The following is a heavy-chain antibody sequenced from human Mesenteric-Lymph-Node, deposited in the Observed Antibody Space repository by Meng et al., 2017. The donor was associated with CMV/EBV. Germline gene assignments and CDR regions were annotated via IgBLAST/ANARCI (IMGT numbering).Heavy chain of an antibody. CDR1: GGSFSGYY. D-gene: IGHD6-19*01. Sequence: SETLSLTCAVYGGSFSGYYWSWIRQPPGKGLEWIGEINHSGSTNYNPSLKSRVTISVDTSKNQFSLKLSSVTAADTAVYYCARGVVAVAGLDTYHIWGQGTRVTVSS. V-gene: IGHV4-34*01. J-gene: IGHJ3*02. CDR2: INHSGST. CDR3: ARGVVAVAGLDTYHI.